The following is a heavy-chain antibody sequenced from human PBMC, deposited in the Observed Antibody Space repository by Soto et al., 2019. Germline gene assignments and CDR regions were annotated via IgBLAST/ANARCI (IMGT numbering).Heavy chain of an antibody. CDR2: INHSGRT. Sequence: SETLSLTCAVYGGSFSAYYWSWIRQSPGKGLEWIGEINHSGRTNYNPSLKSRVTISVDASKNQFSLKLTSVTAADTAVYYCAIIPNKYVTTDFDYWGQGTLVTVSS. V-gene: IGHV4-34*01. D-gene: IGHD4-17*01. CDR3: AIIPNKYVTTDFDY. J-gene: IGHJ4*02. CDR1: GGSFSAYY.